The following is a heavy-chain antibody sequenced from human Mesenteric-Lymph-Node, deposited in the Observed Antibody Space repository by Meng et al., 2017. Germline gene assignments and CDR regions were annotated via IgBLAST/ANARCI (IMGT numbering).Heavy chain of an antibody. CDR3: ARGNYYYDSSGYYPEFDY. CDR1: GFVFRSYG. D-gene: IGHD3-22*01. Sequence: GESLKISCGASGFVFRSYGIHWVRQAPDKGLEWVGVIWQDGSKKEYAESVRGRFTISRDNSKNTLYLQMNSLRAEDTAVYYCARGNYYYDSSGYYPEFDYWGQGTLVTVSS. CDR2: IWQDGSKK. J-gene: IGHJ4*02. V-gene: IGHV3-33*01.